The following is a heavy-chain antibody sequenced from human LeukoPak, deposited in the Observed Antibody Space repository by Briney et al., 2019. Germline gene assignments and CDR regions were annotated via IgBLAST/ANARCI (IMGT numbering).Heavy chain of an antibody. CDR1: GYTFNSYY. V-gene: IGHV1-46*02. Sequence: ASVKVSCKASGYTFNSYYMCWVRQAPGQGPEWMGIINPSVGSTSYAQEFQGRVTMATDTSASTVYMELSSLRSEDTAVYYCARDRASSGWFDYWGQGTLVTVSS. J-gene: IGHJ5*01. CDR2: INPSVGST. CDR3: ARDRASSGWFDY. D-gene: IGHD6-19*01.